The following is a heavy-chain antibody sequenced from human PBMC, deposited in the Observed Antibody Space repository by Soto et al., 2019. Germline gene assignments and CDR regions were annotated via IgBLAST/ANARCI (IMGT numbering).Heavy chain of an antibody. J-gene: IGHJ6*02. CDR2: IIPIFGTA. D-gene: IGHD3-10*01. V-gene: IGHV1-69*13. Sequence: ASVNVSCKASGGTFSSYAISWVRQAPGQGLEWMGGIIPIFGTANYAQKFQGRVTITADESTSTAYMELSSLRSEDTAVYYCARDGVPSVRTGMDVWGQGTTVTVSS. CDR3: ARDGVPSVRTGMDV. CDR1: GGTFSSYA.